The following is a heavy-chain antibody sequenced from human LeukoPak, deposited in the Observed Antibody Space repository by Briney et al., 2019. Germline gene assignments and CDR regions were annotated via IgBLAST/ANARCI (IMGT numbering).Heavy chain of an antibody. CDR1: GGTFRNFA. CDR3: ARGGTYSMAIDY. Sequence: SVKISCKASGGTFRNFAFSWVRQAPGHGLEWMGGIIPFLGTPNYAQNFQGRVTIAADESTTTVSMELSSLRSEDTAFYYCARGGTYSMAIDYWGQGTLVTVSS. V-gene: IGHV1-69*13. D-gene: IGHD1-26*01. J-gene: IGHJ4*02. CDR2: IIPFLGTP.